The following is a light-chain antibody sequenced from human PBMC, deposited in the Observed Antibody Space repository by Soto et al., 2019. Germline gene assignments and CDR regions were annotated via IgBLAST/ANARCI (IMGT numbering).Light chain of an antibody. CDR3: QQYASFSPA. CDR1: QSISKH. Sequence: TQSPAPMSMSPGERATLSCRASQSISKHLAWYQLRPGKAPRLLIYYASTLDRGVPSRFSGSGSGTEFTLTIISLQPDDFATYYCQQYASFSPAFGQGSKVDI. V-gene: IGKV1-5*01. CDR2: YAS. J-gene: IGKJ1*01.